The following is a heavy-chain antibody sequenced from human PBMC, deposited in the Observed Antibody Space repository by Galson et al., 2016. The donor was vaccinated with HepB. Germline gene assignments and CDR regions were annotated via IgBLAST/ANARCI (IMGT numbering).Heavy chain of an antibody. J-gene: IGHJ4*01. V-gene: IGHV2-5*01. CDR2: IYWNDEM. D-gene: IGHD1-26*01. CDR3: AYKVAGGSYYLFDD. CDR1: GFSLTTGGAG. Sequence: PALVTPTQTLTLTCTFSGFSLTTGGAGVGWIRQPPGKALQWLALIYWNDEMRYSPSLRSRLTITKATSKSQVVLTMTNVDPLDPGAYYCAYKVAGGSYYLFDDRGHGILVTVSS.